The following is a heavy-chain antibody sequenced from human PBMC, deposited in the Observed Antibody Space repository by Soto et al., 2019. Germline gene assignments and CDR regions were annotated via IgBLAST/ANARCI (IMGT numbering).Heavy chain of an antibody. CDR3: ATRNDILTGYQNPFDY. CDR2: IYYSGST. CDR1: GGSISSSSYY. V-gene: IGHV4-39*01. D-gene: IGHD3-9*01. Sequence: SETLSLTCTVSGGSISSSSYYWGWIRQPPGKGLEWIGSIYYSGSTYYNPSLKSRVTISVDTSKNQFSLKLSSVTAADTAVYYCATRNDILTGYQNPFDYWGQGTLVTVSS. J-gene: IGHJ4*02.